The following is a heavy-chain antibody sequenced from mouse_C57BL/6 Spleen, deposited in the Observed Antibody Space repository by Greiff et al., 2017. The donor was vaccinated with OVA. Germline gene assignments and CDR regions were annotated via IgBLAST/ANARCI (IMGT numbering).Heavy chain of an antibody. CDR1: GYAFTNYL. V-gene: IGHV1-54*01. Sequence: QVQLKESGAELVRPGTSVKVSCKASGYAFTNYLIEWVKQRPGQGLEWIGVINPGSGGTNYNEKFKSKATLTADKSSSTAYMQLSRLTSEDSAVYFCARGLGKDYWGQGTTLTVSS. CDR2: INPGSGGT. D-gene: IGHD4-1*01. CDR3: ARGLGKDY. J-gene: IGHJ2*01.